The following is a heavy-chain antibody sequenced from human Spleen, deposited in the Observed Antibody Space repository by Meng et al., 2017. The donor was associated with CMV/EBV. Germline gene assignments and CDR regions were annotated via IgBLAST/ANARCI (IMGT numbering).Heavy chain of an antibody. D-gene: IGHD5-12*01. CDR2: ISSDGSST. CDR3: ARDRGSGYAGWYFDL. J-gene: IGHJ2*01. V-gene: IGHV3-74*01. CDR1: GFTFSSHW. Sequence: SGFTFSSHWMYWVRQVPGKGLVWVSRISSDGSSTNYADSVKGRFTISRDNAKNTLYLQMNSLRVEDTAVYYCARDRGSGYAGWYFDLWGRGTLVTVSS.